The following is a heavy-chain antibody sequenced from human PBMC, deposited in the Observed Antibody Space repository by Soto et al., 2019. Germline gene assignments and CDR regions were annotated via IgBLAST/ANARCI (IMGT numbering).Heavy chain of an antibody. Sequence: GVSVKVGCKASGYTVSSYAMHWVRQAPGQRLEWMGWINAGNGNTKYSQKFQGRVTITRDTSASTAYMELSSLRSEDTAVYYCARDLGGWPDYWGQGTLVTAPQ. CDR2: INAGNGNT. V-gene: IGHV1-3*01. CDR3: ARDLGGWPDY. CDR1: GYTVSSYA. D-gene: IGHD2-15*01. J-gene: IGHJ4*02.